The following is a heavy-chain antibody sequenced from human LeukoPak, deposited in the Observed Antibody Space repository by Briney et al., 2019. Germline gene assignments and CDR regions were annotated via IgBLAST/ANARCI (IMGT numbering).Heavy chain of an antibody. V-gene: IGHV3-9*03. CDR3: AKGGRAAAGTLPWDYYYMDV. Sequence: PGRSLRLSCAASGFIFDDYAMHWVRQAPGKGLEWVSGISWNSGSIGYADSVKGRFTISRDNAKNSLYLQMNSLRAEDMALYYCAKGGRAAAGTLPWDYYYMDVWGKGTTVTVSS. J-gene: IGHJ6*03. CDR2: ISWNSGSI. D-gene: IGHD6-13*01. CDR1: GFIFDDYA.